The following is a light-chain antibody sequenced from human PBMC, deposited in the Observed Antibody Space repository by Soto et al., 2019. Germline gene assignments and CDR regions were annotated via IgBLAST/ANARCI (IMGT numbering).Light chain of an antibody. V-gene: IGLV2-14*01. CDR2: QVS. J-gene: IGLJ1*01. CDR1: SSDIGGFYY. Sequence: SGLTQPASVSGSPGHSITISCTGTSSDIGGFYYVSWYQHHPGKDPKLMIYQVSNRPSGVSNRFSGSKSGNTASLTISGLQAEDEADYFCSSYSSSSTFYVFGAGTKVTVL. CDR3: SSYSSSSTFYV.